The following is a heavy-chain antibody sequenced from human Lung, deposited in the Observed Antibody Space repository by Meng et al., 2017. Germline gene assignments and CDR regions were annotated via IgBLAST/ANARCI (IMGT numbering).Heavy chain of an antibody. D-gene: IGHD4-11*01. V-gene: IGHV4-34*01. CDR2: INHSGST. CDR3: ARGPTTMAHDFDY. CDR1: GGSFSDYY. Sequence: QVQLQQWGAGLLKPSETLSLTCVVSGGSFSDYYRSWIRQPPGKGLEWIGEINHSGSTNYNPSLESRATISVDTSQNNLSLKVSSVTAADSAVYYCARGPTTMAHDFDYWGQGTLVTVSS. J-gene: IGHJ4*02.